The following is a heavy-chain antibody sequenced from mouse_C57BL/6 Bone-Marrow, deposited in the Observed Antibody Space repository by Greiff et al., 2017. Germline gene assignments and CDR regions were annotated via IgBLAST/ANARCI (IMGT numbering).Heavy chain of an antibody. Sequence: QVQLQQPGAELVRPGSSVKLSCKASGYTFTSYWMDWVKQRPGQGLEWIGNIYPSDSETHYNQKFKDKATLTVDKSSSTAYMQLSSLTSEDSAVYYCARGSLRLSWCAYWGQGTLVTVSA. CDR3: ARGSLRLSWCAY. CDR1: GYTFTSYW. V-gene: IGHV1-61*01. J-gene: IGHJ3*01. CDR2: IYPSDSET. D-gene: IGHD3-2*02.